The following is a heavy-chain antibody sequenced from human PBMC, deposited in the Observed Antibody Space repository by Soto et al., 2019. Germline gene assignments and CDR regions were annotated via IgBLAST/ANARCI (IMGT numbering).Heavy chain of an antibody. CDR3: ARGWGSGVFDY. CDR1: GGSFSGYY. CDR2: INHSGST. J-gene: IGHJ4*02. Sequence: QVQLQQWGAGLLKPSETLSLTCAVYGGSFSGYYWNWIRQPPGKGLEWIGEINHSGSTNYNPSLKSRVTISVDTSKTQFSPKLSSVTAADTAVYYCARGWGSGVFDYWGQGTLGTVSS. D-gene: IGHD6-19*01. V-gene: IGHV4-34*01.